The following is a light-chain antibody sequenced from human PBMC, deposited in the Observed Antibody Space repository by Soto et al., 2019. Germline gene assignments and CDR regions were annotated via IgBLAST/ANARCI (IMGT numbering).Light chain of an antibody. J-gene: IGKJ5*01. V-gene: IGKV1-6*02. CDR2: AAS. Sequence: AIQLTQSPSSLSASVGDRITITCRASQDISNDLGWFQQKPGKAPKLLIYAASILQTGVPSRFSGSGSGSAFSLTITSLQPEDFATYYCLQDYSSPITFGQGTRLE. CDR3: LQDYSSPIT. CDR1: QDISND.